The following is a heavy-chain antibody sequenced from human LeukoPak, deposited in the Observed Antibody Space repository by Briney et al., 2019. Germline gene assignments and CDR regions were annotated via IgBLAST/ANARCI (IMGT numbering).Heavy chain of an antibody. CDR3: AKDHWNYPDY. Sequence: GGSLRLSCAASGFTFNNALMSWVRQAPGKGLEWVSAISGSGGSIYYADSVKGRFTISRDHSKNTLYLQMNSLRAEDTAVYYCAKDHWNYPDYWGQGTLVTVSS. J-gene: IGHJ4*02. CDR2: ISGSGGSI. V-gene: IGHV3-23*01. CDR1: GFTFNNAL. D-gene: IGHD1-7*01.